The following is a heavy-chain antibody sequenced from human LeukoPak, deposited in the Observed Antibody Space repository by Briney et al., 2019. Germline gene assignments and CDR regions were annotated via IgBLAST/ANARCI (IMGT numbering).Heavy chain of an antibody. CDR3: ARALRAFDI. J-gene: IGHJ3*02. V-gene: IGHV4-34*01. Sequence: SETLSLTCSVSGGSFSLYYWRWLPQPPGKALVWIGEISQNGSTSYNPSVKRPINISHETPGNQNSLKLSSVTGADKAVYNCARALRAFDIWGQGTMVTVSS. CDR1: GGSFSLYY. CDR2: ISQNGST.